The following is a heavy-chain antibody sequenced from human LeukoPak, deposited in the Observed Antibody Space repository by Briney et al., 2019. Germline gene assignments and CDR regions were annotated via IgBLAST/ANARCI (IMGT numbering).Heavy chain of an antibody. D-gene: IGHD3-22*01. J-gene: IGHJ4*02. Sequence: KPSETLSLTCAVYGGSFSGYYWSWIRQPPGKGLEWIGEINHSGSTNYNPSLKSRVTISVDTSKNQFSLKLSSVTAADTAVYYCARVYYDSSGYYYFDYWGQGTPVTVSS. CDR2: INHSGST. CDR1: GGSFSGYY. V-gene: IGHV4-34*01. CDR3: ARVYYDSSGYYYFDY.